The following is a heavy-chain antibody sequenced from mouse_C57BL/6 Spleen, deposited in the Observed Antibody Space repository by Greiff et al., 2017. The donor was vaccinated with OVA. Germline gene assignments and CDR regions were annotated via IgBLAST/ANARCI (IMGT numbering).Heavy chain of an antibody. CDR1: GFTFSDYG. CDR3: ARNGFDY. J-gene: IGHJ3*01. Sequence: EVKLMESGGGLVKPGGSLKLSCAASGFTFSDYGMHWVRQAPEKGLEWVAYISRGSSTIYYADTVKGRFTISRDNAKNTLFLQRTRLRSEDTAMYYCARNGFDYWGQGTLVTVSA. V-gene: IGHV5-17*01. CDR2: ISRGSSTI.